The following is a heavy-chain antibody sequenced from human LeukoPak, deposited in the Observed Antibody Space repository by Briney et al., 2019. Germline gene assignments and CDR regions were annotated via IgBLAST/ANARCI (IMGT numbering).Heavy chain of an antibody. CDR2: ISNSGNRT. D-gene: IGHD6-19*01. J-gene: IGHJ4*02. Sequence: PRGSLRLSCEATGFNFSDSYMTWVRQLPGKGLEWVSYISNSGNRTYYAASVRGRFTISRDNAKNSLYLQMNSLRADDTAVYYCARDVWTGVAVSDYWGQRTLVTVSS. CDR1: GFNFSDSY. CDR3: ARDVWTGVAVSDY. V-gene: IGHV3-11*04.